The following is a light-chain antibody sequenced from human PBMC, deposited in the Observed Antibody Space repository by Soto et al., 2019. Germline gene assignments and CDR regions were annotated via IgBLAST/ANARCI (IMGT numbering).Light chain of an antibody. Sequence: EIVLTQSPGTLSLSQGERATLSCRARQSVSGNYLAWYQQKPGQAPRLLIYGASSRATGIPDRFSGSGSGTDFTLTISRLEPEDFAVYYCHQYGSSPYSFGQGTKLEIK. CDR1: QSVSGNY. V-gene: IGKV3-20*01. CDR3: HQYGSSPYS. J-gene: IGKJ2*03. CDR2: GAS.